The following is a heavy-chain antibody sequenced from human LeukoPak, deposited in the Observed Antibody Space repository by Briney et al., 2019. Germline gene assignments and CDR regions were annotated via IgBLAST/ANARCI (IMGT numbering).Heavy chain of an antibody. J-gene: IGHJ4*01. D-gene: IGHD2-15*01. CDR2: ISWNSGSI. Sequence: GRSLRLSCAASGFTFDDYAVHWVRQAPGKGLEWVSGISWNSGSIGYADSVKGRFTISRDNAKNSLYLQMNSLRAEDTASYYCAKEKRYCSGGSCYRPLDYWGHGTLVTVSS. CDR1: GFTFDDYA. CDR3: AKEKRYCSGGSCYRPLDY. V-gene: IGHV3-9*01.